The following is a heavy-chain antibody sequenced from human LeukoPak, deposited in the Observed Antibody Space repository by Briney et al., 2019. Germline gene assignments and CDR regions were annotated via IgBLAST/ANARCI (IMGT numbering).Heavy chain of an antibody. CDR2: IIPIFGTA. J-gene: IGHJ5*02. V-gene: IGHV1-69*13. D-gene: IGHD2-2*02. CDR1: GGTFSSYA. CDR3: ARGGDCSSTGCYNNWFDP. Sequence: SVKVSCKASGGTFSSYAISWVRQAPGQGLEWMGGIIPIFGTANYAQKFQGRVTITADESTSTGYMELSSLRSEDTAVYYCARGGDCSSTGCYNNWFDPWGQGTLVTVSS.